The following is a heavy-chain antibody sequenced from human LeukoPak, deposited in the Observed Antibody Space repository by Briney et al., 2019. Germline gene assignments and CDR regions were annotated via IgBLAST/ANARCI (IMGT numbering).Heavy chain of an antibody. J-gene: IGHJ6*02. V-gene: IGHV3-9*01. CDR3: AKKISRWLDYYYYGMDV. CDR2: ISWNSGSI. D-gene: IGHD6-19*01. CDR1: GFTFDDYA. Sequence: QPGRSLRLSCAASGFTFDDYAMHWVRQAPGKGLEWVSGISWNSGSIGYADSVKGRFTISRDNSKNTLYLQMNSLRAEDTAVYYCAKKISRWLDYYYYGMDVWGQGTTVTVSS.